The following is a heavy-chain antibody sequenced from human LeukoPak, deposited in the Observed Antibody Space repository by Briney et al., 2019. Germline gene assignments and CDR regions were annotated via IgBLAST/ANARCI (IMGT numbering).Heavy chain of an antibody. CDR1: GVSVSSSNSY. D-gene: IGHD3/OR15-3a*01. J-gene: IGHJ4*02. V-gene: IGHV4-39*01. Sequence: PSETLSLTCTVSGVSVSSSNSYWGWIRQPPGKGLEWIGSIYYSGNTYYNASLKSQVSISIDTSKNQFSLRLTSVTAADTAVYYCARQTGSGLFILPGGQGTLVTVSS. CDR3: ARQTGSGLFILP. CDR2: IYYSGNT.